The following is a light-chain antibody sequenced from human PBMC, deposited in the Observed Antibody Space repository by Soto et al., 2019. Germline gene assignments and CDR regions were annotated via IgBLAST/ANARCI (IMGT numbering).Light chain of an antibody. V-gene: IGKV3-15*01. J-gene: IGKJ1*01. CDR1: QSVSSN. CDR2: GAS. Sequence: EILITHSPATLSVSPGERATLSCWASQSVSSNLAWYQRKPGQAPRLLIYGASTRATGIPVRFSGSGSGTEFTLTISSLQSEDFAVYYCQQYNNWPWTFGQGTKVDIK. CDR3: QQYNNWPWT.